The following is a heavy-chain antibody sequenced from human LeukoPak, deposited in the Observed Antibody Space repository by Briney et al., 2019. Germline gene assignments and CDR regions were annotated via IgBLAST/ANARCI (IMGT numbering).Heavy chain of an antibody. CDR3: ARDPNPYYDFWSGYPTLGY. J-gene: IGHJ4*02. V-gene: IGHV3-21*01. CDR2: ISSSSSYI. CDR1: GFTFSSYS. Sequence: GGSLRLSCAASGFTFSSYSMNWVRQAPGKGLEWVSSISSSSSYIYYAGSVKGRFTIPRDNAKNSLYLQMNSLRAEDTAVYYCARDPNPYYDFWSGYPTLGYWGQGTLVTVSS. D-gene: IGHD3-3*01.